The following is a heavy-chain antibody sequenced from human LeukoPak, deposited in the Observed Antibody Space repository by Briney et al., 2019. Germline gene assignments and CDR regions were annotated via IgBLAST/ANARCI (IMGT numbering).Heavy chain of an antibody. Sequence: SETLSLTCTVSGGSISSYSWSWIRQPPGKGLEWIGYIYYSGSTNYNPSFKSRVSISVDTSKNQLSLKLTSVTAADTAVYYCARLKTTHFDYWGQGILVTVSS. V-gene: IGHV4-59*08. J-gene: IGHJ4*02. CDR2: IYYSGST. CDR1: GGSISSYS. D-gene: IGHD1-14*01. CDR3: ARLKTTHFDY.